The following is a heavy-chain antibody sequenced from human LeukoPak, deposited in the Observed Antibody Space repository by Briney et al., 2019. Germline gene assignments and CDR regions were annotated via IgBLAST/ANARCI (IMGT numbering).Heavy chain of an antibody. V-gene: IGHV5-51*01. J-gene: IGHJ4*02. Sequence: RGESLKISCKGLGYSFSSYWNAWVRPRPGKGLEWMGIIYHGGSETRYDPSFQGQVTISADRSTRPAYLQWSSLRASDTGMYYCARASRDGYIQNFDHWGEGNLVTVSS. CDR3: ARASRDGYIQNFDH. D-gene: IGHD5-24*01. CDR2: IYHGGSET. CDR1: GYSFSSYW.